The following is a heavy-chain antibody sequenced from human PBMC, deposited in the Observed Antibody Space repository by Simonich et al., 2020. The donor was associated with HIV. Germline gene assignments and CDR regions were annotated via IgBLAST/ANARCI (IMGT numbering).Heavy chain of an antibody. J-gene: IGHJ4*02. CDR2: IYYRGST. V-gene: IGHV4-59*12. CDR3: AREGGIAAAGRGVY. D-gene: IGHD6-13*01. CDR1: GGSISSYY. Sequence: QVQLQESGPGLVKPSETLSLTCTVSGGSISSYYWSWIRQPPGKGLEWIGYIYYRGSTNYNPSLKGRVTIAVDTSKNQFSLKLSSVTAADTAVYYCAREGGIAAAGRGVYWGQGTLVTVSS.